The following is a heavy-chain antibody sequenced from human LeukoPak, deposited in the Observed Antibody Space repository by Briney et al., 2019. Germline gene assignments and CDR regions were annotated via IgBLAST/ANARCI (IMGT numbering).Heavy chain of an antibody. V-gene: IGHV1-69*13. CDR3: ARERDSSSWYFDY. J-gene: IGHJ4*02. CDR2: IIPIFGTA. Sequence: ASVKVSCKASGGTFSSYAISWVRQAPGQGLEWMGGIIPIFGTANYAQKSQGRVTITADESTSTAYMELSSLRSEDTAVYYCARERDSSSWYFDYWGQGTLVTVSS. CDR1: GGTFSSYA. D-gene: IGHD6-13*01.